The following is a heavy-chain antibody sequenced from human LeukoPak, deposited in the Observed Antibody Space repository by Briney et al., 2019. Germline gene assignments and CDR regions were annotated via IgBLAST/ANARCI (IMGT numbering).Heavy chain of an antibody. CDR2: IYGTGTI. Sequence: SETLSLTCTVSGDSVSNYYWSWIRQPAGKGLEWIGRIYGTGTITCNPSLQSRVTMSVDTSKNEFSLKMSSVTAADTAVYYCTRDSGTTGEVKFDPWGQGTPVAVSS. CDR1: GDSVSNYY. D-gene: IGHD3-10*01. J-gene: IGHJ5*02. V-gene: IGHV4-4*07. CDR3: TRDSGTTGEVKFDP.